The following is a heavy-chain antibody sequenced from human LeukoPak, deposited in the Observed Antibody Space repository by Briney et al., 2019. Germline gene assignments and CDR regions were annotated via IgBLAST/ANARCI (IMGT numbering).Heavy chain of an antibody. CDR1: GGSISSYY. CDR3: ARHGDATLDLEAWFDP. J-gene: IGHJ5*02. D-gene: IGHD4-17*01. CDR2: IYYSGSP. Sequence: PSETLSLTCTVSGGSISSYYGSWIRQPPGKGLEWIGYIYYSGSPNYNPSLTRRVTISVDTSKNQFSLKLSSVTAADTAVYYCARHGDATLDLEAWFDPWGQGTLVTVSS. V-gene: IGHV4-59*08.